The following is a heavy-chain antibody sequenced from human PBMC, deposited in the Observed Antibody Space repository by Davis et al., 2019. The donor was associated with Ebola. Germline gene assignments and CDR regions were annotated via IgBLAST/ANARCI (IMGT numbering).Heavy chain of an antibody. V-gene: IGHV3-74*01. Sequence: PGGSLRLSCAASGFTFSSYWMHWVRQTPGKGLVWASRINTDGSFTDYADSVKVRFTISRDNARNTVSMQMNSLRAEDTALYYCARSSYQPDWWGQGTLVTVSS. D-gene: IGHD2-2*01. CDR3: ARSSYQPDW. J-gene: IGHJ4*02. CDR1: GFTFSSYW. CDR2: INTDGSFT.